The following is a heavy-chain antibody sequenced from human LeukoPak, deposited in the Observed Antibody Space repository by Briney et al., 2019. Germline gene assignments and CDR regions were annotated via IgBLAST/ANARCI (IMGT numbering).Heavy chain of an antibody. CDR1: AFTLSSYA. Sequence: GGSLRLSCADSAFTLSSYAMSWVRQAPGKGLGWVSSISGSGGSTYYAESVKGRFTISRDNSKNTLYLQMISLRAEDTAVYYCAKSGYNRFDYWGQGTLVTVSS. D-gene: IGHD5-24*01. CDR3: AKSGYNRFDY. V-gene: IGHV3-23*01. CDR2: ISGSGGST. J-gene: IGHJ4*02.